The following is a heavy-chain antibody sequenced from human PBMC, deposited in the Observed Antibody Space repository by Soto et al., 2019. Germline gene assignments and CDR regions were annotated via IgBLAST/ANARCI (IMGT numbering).Heavy chain of an antibody. CDR3: VRMKTGGSRPVDH. V-gene: IGHV4-34*01. Sequence: SETLSLTCAVYGGSFSGYYWSWIRQPPGKGLEWIGEINHSGSTNYNPSLKSRVTISVDTSKNQFSLKLTSATATDTAVYYCVRMKTGGSRPVDHWGQGTLVTVSS. CDR1: GGSFSGYY. D-gene: IGHD2-15*01. CDR2: INHSGST. J-gene: IGHJ4*02.